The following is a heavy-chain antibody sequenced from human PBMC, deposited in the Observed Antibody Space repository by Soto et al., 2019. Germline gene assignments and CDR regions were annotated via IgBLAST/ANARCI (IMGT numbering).Heavy chain of an antibody. CDR1: RGSISSGTNY. CDR2: IYYSGST. D-gene: IGHD2-15*01. V-gene: IGHV4-39*01. Sequence: PSETLSLTCTVSRGSISSGTNYWAWIRQPPGKGLEWIANIYYSGSTFYNPSLKSRVTISLDTSKNQFSLKLRSVTAADTAMYYCARQSCFGGACYSFLPFDYWGLGTQVTVSS. CDR3: ARQSCFGGACYSFLPFDY. J-gene: IGHJ4*02.